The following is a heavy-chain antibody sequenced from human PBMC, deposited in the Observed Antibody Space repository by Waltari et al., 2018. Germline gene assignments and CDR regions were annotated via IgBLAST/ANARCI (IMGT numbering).Heavy chain of an antibody. D-gene: IGHD3-22*01. CDR3: ACPEPDKALKSQSAFDI. CDR1: GYTFTSYY. J-gene: IGHJ3*02. CDR2: INPSGGST. V-gene: IGHV1-46*01. Sequence: QVQLVQSGAEVKKPGASVKVSCKASGYTFTSYYMHWVRQAPGQGLEWMGIINPSGGSTSYAQKFQGRVTMTRDTSTSTVYMELSSLRSEDTAVYYCACPEPDKALKSQSAFDIWGQGTMVTVSS.